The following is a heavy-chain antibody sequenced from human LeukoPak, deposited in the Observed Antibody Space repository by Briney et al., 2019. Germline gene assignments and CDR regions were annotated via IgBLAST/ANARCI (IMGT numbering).Heavy chain of an antibody. CDR1: GGSISSYY. Sequence: SETLSLTCTVSGGSISSYYWSWIRQPPGKGLEWIGYIYFSGSTSYNPSLKSRVTMSVDTSKNQFSLKLSSVTAADTAVYYCARGYGRYFDYWGQGTLVTVSS. V-gene: IGHV4-59*08. CDR2: IYFSGST. CDR3: ARGYGRYFDY. J-gene: IGHJ4*02. D-gene: IGHD5-18*01.